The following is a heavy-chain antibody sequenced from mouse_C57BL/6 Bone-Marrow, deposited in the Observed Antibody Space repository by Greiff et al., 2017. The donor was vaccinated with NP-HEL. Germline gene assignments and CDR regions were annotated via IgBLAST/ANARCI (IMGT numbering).Heavy chain of an antibody. J-gene: IGHJ4*01. CDR3: ARSGYSYAMDY. CDR2: IYPRSGNT. D-gene: IGHD1-3*01. CDR1: GYTFTSYG. Sequence: VKLMESGAELARPGASVKLSCKASGYTFTSYGISWVKQRTGQGLEWIGEIYPRSGNTYYNEKFKGKATLTADKSSSTAYMELRSLTSEDSAVYYCARSGYSYAMDYWGQGTSVTVSS. V-gene: IGHV1-81*01.